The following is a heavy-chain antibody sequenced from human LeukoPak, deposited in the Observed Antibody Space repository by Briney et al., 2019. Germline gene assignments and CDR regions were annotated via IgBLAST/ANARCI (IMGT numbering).Heavy chain of an antibody. CDR1: GYTFTGYY. V-gene: IGHV1-2*02. Sequence: GASVKVSCKASGYTFTGYYMHWVRQAPGRGLEWMGWINPNSGGTNYAQKFQGRVTMTRDTSISTAYMELSRLRSDDTAVYYCARGPGPLWFGELPFDYWGQGTLVTVSS. CDR2: INPNSGGT. CDR3: ARGPGPLWFGELPFDY. D-gene: IGHD3-10*01. J-gene: IGHJ4*02.